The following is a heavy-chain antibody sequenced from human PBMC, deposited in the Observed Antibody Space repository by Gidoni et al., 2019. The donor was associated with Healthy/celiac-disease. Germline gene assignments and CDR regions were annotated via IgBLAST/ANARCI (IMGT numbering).Heavy chain of an antibody. D-gene: IGHD3-10*01. Sequence: QLQLQESGPGLVKPSETLSLNCTVSGGSISSSSYYWGWIRQPPGKGLEWIGSIYYSGSTYYNPSLKSRVTISVDTSKNQFSLKLSSVTAADTAVYYCARHRGEVLLWFGELPGAFDIWGQGTMVTVSS. CDR1: GGSISSSSYY. J-gene: IGHJ3*02. V-gene: IGHV4-39*01. CDR2: IYYSGST. CDR3: ARHRGEVLLWFGELPGAFDI.